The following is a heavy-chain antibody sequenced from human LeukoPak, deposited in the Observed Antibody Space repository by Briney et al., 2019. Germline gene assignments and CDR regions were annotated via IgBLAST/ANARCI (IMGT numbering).Heavy chain of an antibody. CDR2: ISSNGGST. V-gene: IGHV3-64*01. D-gene: IGHD2-2*01. CDR1: GFTFSSYA. CDR3: ATAPPDIVVVPAAMGGIYGMDV. Sequence: GGSLRLSCAASGFTFSSYAMHWVRQAPGKGLEYVSAISSNGGSTYYANSVKGRFTISRDNSKNTLYLQMGSLRAEDMAVYYCATAPPDIVVVPAAMGGIYGMDVWGQGTTVTVSS. J-gene: IGHJ6*02.